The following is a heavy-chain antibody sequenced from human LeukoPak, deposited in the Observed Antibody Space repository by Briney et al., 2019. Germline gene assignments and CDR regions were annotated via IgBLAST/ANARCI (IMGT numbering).Heavy chain of an antibody. CDR2: FDPEDGET. D-gene: IGHD6-13*01. Sequence: ASVKVSCKVSGYTLTALSMNWVRQAPGQGLEWMGGFDPEDGETIYAQKFQGRVTMTEDTSTDTAYMELSSLRSEDTAVHYCATDPRGIAAAGTISDWGRGTLVTVSS. CDR3: ATDPRGIAAAGTISD. J-gene: IGHJ4*02. V-gene: IGHV1-24*01. CDR1: GYTLTALS.